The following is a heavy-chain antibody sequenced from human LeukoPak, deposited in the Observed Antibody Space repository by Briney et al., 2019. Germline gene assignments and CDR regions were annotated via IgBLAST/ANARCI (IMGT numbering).Heavy chain of an antibody. J-gene: IGHJ4*02. D-gene: IGHD5-24*01. V-gene: IGHV3-23*01. CDR3: AKDGVATIGYFDY. Sequence: GGSLRLSCAASGFTFSSHAMSWVRQAPGKGLEWVSAISGSGGSTYYADSVKGRFTISRDNSKNTLYLQMNSLRAEDTAVYYCAKDGVATIGYFDYWGQGTLVTVSS. CDR1: GFTFSSHA. CDR2: ISGSGGST.